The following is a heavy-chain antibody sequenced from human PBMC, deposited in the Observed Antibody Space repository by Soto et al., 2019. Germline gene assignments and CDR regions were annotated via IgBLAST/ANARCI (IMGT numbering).Heavy chain of an antibody. CDR1: GFTFSSYA. J-gene: IGHJ4*02. D-gene: IGHD2-15*01. Sequence: GGSLRLSCAASGFTFSSYAMHWVRQAPGKGLEWVAVISYDGSNKYYADSVKGRFTISRDNSKNTLYLQMNSLRAEDTAVYYCARDQPCSGGSCYSAVFDYWGQGTLVTVSS. V-gene: IGHV3-30-3*01. CDR3: ARDQPCSGGSCYSAVFDY. CDR2: ISYDGSNK.